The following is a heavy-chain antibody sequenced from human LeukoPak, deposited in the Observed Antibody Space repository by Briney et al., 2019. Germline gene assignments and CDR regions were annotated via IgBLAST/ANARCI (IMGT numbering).Heavy chain of an antibody. D-gene: IGHD2-21*02. V-gene: IGHV6-1*01. CDR1: GDSVSSNSAA. CDR2: TYYRSKWYN. J-gene: IGHJ4*02. CDR3: AAAYCGGDCYLDY. Sequence: SETLSLTCAISGDSVSSNSAAWNWIRQSPSRDLESLGRTYYRSKWYNDYAVSVKSRITINPDTSKNQFSLQLNSVTPEDTAVYYCAAAYCGGDCYLDYWGQGTLVTVSS.